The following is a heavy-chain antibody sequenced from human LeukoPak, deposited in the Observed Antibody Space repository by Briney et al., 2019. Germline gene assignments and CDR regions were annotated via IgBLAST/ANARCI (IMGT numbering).Heavy chain of an antibody. CDR2: IIPIFGIA. CDR3: ATRYPPSFYGWYYFDY. J-gene: IGHJ4*02. CDR1: GGSFNNYA. V-gene: IGHV1-69*04. D-gene: IGHD2/OR15-2a*01. Sequence: ASVKVSCKASGGSFNNYAISWVRQAPGQGLEWMGRIIPIFGIANSAQKFQGRVTMTEDTSTDTAYMELSSLRSEDTAVYYCATRYPPSFYGWYYFDYWGQGTLVTVSS.